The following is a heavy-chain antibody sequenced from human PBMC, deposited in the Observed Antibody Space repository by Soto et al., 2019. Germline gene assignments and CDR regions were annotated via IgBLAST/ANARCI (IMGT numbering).Heavy chain of an antibody. D-gene: IGHD6-13*01. J-gene: IGHJ4*02. Sequence: ASVKVSCKASGYTFTGYYMHWVRQAPGQGLEWMGWINPNSGGTNYAQKFQGWVTMTRDTSISTAYMELSRLRSDDTAVYYCARGGSIAAAGTAFDYWGQGTLVTVSS. CDR2: INPNSGGT. V-gene: IGHV1-2*04. CDR1: GYTFTGYY. CDR3: ARGGSIAAAGTAFDY.